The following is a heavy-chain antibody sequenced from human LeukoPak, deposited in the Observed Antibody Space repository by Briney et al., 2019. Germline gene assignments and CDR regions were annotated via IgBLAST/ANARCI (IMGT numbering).Heavy chain of an antibody. CDR1: GFTFRYHW. CDR3: AKDSYSKGDF. CDR2: IKNDGAVK. J-gene: IGHJ4*02. V-gene: IGHV3-7*01. Sequence: GGSLRLSCAASGFTFRYHWMTWVRQARGKGLEGVANIKNDGAVKNCVDSVKARFTISRDNAKNSLYLQMNSLRAEDTAVYYCAKDSYSKGDFWGQGTLVTVSS. D-gene: IGHD6-13*01.